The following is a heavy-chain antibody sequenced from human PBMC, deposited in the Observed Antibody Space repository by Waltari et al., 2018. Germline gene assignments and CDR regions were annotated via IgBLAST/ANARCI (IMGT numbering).Heavy chain of an antibody. Sequence: EVQLVESGGGLVQPGGSLRLSCAASGFTFNSYELNWVRQAPGKWREWVAHISNSGITIYYADSVKGRFTISRDDAKNSLYLQMSSLRAEDTAVYYCAREKYYYDRAGLDYWGQGTLVTVSS. D-gene: IGHD3-22*01. CDR1: GFTFNSYE. V-gene: IGHV3-48*03. CDR3: AREKYYYDRAGLDY. J-gene: IGHJ4*02. CDR2: ISNSGITI.